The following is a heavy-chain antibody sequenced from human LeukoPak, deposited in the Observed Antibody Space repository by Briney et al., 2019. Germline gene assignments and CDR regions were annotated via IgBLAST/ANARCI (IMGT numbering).Heavy chain of an antibody. CDR2: ISSSGSTI. J-gene: IGHJ6*04. V-gene: IGHV3-48*03. D-gene: IGHD3-10*01. CDR3: ARASITMVRGEDYGMDV. CDR1: GFTFSSYE. Sequence: PGGSLRLPCAASGFTFSSYEMNWVRQAPGRGLEWVSYISSSGSTIYYADSVKGRFTISRDNAKNSPYLQMNSLRAEDTAVYYCARASITMVRGEDYGMDVWGKGTTVTVSS.